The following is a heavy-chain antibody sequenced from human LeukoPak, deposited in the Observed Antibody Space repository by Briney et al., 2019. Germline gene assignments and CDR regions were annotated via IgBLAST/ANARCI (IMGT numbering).Heavy chain of an antibody. CDR3: ARQDDSYYYYYIDV. CDR2: LYHSDSA. Sequence: PSETLSLTCAVSGYSISNNYYWVWIRQPPGRGLEWIGSLYHSDSAYYNTSLRSRVSMSVDTSKNQFSLTLSFVTAADTAVYYCARQDDSYYYYYIDVWGSGTTVTVSS. CDR1: GYSISNNYY. V-gene: IGHV4-38-2*01. J-gene: IGHJ6*03.